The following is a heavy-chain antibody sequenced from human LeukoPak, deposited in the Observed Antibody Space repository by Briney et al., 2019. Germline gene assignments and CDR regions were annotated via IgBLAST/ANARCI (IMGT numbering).Heavy chain of an antibody. D-gene: IGHD5-18*01. J-gene: IGHJ3*02. CDR1: GFTFDDYA. Sequence: PGGSLRLSCAASGFTFDDYAMHWVRQAPGKGLEWVSGISWNSGSIGYADSVKGRFTISRDNAKNSLYLQMNSLRAEDTALYYCAKDILDTATGGAFDIWGQGTMVTVSS. CDR2: ISWNSGSI. V-gene: IGHV3-9*01. CDR3: AKDILDTATGGAFDI.